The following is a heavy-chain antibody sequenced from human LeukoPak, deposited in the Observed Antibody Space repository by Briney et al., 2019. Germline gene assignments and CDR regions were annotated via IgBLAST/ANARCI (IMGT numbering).Heavy chain of an antibody. D-gene: IGHD3-16*02. J-gene: IGHJ4*02. CDR1: GYTFNRYG. Sequence: ASVKVSCKAFGYTFNRYGVSWVRQAPGQGLEWIGWISGSNGNTNYAQNFQGRVTMTTDTSTSTAYMELRSLRSDDTAVYYCARDSPYDYVWGSYRPQFDYWGQGTLVTVSS. CDR2: ISGSNGNT. CDR3: ARDSPYDYVWGSYRPQFDY. V-gene: IGHV1-18*01.